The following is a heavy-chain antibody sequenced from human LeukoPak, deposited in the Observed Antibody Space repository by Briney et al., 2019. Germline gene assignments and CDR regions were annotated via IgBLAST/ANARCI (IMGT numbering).Heavy chain of an antibody. CDR2: ISWNSGSI. Sequence: PGRSLRLSCAASGFTFDDYAMHWVRQAPGKGLEWVSGISWNSGSIGYADSVKGRFTISRDNAKNSLYLQMNSLRAEDTALYYCAKDTDYGDYRPLDAFDIWGQGTMVTVSS. V-gene: IGHV3-9*01. CDR3: AKDTDYGDYRPLDAFDI. CDR1: GFTFDDYA. J-gene: IGHJ3*02. D-gene: IGHD4-17*01.